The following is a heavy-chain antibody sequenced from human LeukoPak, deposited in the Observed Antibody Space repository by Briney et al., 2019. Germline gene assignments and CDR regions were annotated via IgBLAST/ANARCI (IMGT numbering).Heavy chain of an antibody. CDR2: IAYDGINK. CDR1: GFTFSNFG. D-gene: IGHD4-11*01. CDR3: VRDATVTTEYFEH. J-gene: IGHJ1*01. Sequence: GGSLRLSCAASGFTFSNFGMHWARQAPGKGLEWVAVIAYDGINKYYADPVKGRFTISKDDSENTLYLQMNSLRVEDTAVYYCVRDATVTTEYFEHWGQGTLVTVTS. V-gene: IGHV3-30*03.